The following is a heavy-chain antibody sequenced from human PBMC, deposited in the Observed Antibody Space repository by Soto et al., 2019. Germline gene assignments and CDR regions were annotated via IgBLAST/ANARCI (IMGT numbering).Heavy chain of an antibody. CDR1: GYTFTSYD. D-gene: IGHD3-16*01. V-gene: IGHV1-8*01. J-gene: IGHJ6*03. Sequence: QVQLVQSGAEVKKPGASVKVSCKASGYTFTSYDINWVRQATGQGLEWMGWMNPNSGNTGYAQKFQGRVTMTRNTSISTAYMELSSLRSEDTAVYYFARVPSRGWGGYYYYYMDVWGKGTTVTVSS. CDR2: MNPNSGNT. CDR3: ARVPSRGWGGYYYYYMDV.